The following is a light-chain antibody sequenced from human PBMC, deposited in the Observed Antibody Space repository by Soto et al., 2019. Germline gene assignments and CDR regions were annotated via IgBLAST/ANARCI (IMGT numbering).Light chain of an antibody. CDR2: EGT. CDR3: CSHAGSSTVV. V-gene: IGLV2-23*01. J-gene: IGLJ2*01. Sequence: QSALTQPASVSGSPGQSITISCTGTRSDIGSYKFVSWYQQLPGKAPKLMIYEGTKRPSGVSNRFSGSKSGCTASLKISGLQAEDEADYYCCSHAGSSTVVFGGGTKLTVL. CDR1: RSDIGSYKF.